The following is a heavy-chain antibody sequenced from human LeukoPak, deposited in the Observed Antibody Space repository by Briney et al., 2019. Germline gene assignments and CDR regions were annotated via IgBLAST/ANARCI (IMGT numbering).Heavy chain of an antibody. CDR3: AKDRSITMVRGVITHFDY. D-gene: IGHD3-10*01. CDR2: ISGSGGST. Sequence: PGGSLRLSCAVSGFTFSSYAMSWVRQAPGKGLEWVSAISGSGGSTYYADSVKGRFTISRDNSKNTLYLQMNSLRAKDTAVYYCAKDRSITMVRGVITHFDYWGQGTLVTVSS. J-gene: IGHJ4*02. CDR1: GFTFSSYA. V-gene: IGHV3-23*01.